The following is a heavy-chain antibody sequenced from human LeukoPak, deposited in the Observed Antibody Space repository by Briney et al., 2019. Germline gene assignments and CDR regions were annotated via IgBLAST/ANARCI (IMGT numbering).Heavy chain of an antibody. CDR2: MNPNTGDT. Sequence: ASVKVSCKASGYTFTGYDINWVRQATGQGLEWMGWMNPNTGDTGYAQKFQGRVTMTRNTSIYTAYMELSVLRSEDTAVYYCTRGSLSGSSRDYWGQGTLVTVS. D-gene: IGHD1-26*01. CDR1: GYTFTGYD. V-gene: IGHV1-8*01. J-gene: IGHJ4*02. CDR3: TRGSLSGSSRDY.